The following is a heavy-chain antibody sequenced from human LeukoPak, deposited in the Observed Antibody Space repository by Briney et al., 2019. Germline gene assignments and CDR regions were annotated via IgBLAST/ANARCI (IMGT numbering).Heavy chain of an antibody. CDR3: TTDPSVLVVGF. D-gene: IGHD2-15*01. CDR1: GFNFSNAW. CDR2: IKRKSDGGTT. V-gene: IGHV3-15*01. J-gene: IGHJ4*02. Sequence: GGSLRLSCSASGFNFSNAWMNWAREAPGKGVEWVGRIKRKSDGGTTEFAAPVKDTFIISIDDSRDMLYLEMNSLKTEDTAVYYCTTDPSVLVVGFWGQGTLVTVSS.